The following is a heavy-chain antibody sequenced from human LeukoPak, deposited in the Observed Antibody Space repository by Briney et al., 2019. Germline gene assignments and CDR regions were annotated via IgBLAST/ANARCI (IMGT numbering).Heavy chain of an antibody. V-gene: IGHV4-30-4*08. CDR3: ARGGYGGYYYYMDV. CDR2: IYYSGST. D-gene: IGHD5-18*01. J-gene: IGHJ6*03. Sequence: SQTLSLTCTVSGGSISSGDYYWRWIRQPPGTGLEWLGYIYYSGSTYYSPSLKSRVTISVDTSKNQFSLKLSSVTAADTAVYYCARGGYGGYYYYMDVWGKGTTVTVSS. CDR1: GGSISSGDYY.